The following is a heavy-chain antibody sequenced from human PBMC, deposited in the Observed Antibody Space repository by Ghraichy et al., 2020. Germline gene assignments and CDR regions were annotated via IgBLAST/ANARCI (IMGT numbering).Heavy chain of an antibody. J-gene: IGHJ5*02. D-gene: IGHD2-21*01. CDR1: GFNFNDYW. CDR3: ARGCGGRGGCPNGISFDP. V-gene: IGHV3-7*01. Sequence: GGSLRLSCAASGFNFNDYWMTWVRQAPGKGPECVANIKQDGSETNYLDSVRGRFTITRDNADSSLYLQMNSLRVDDTAVYYCARGCGGRGGCPNGISFDPWGQGTLVTVSS. CDR2: IKQDGSET.